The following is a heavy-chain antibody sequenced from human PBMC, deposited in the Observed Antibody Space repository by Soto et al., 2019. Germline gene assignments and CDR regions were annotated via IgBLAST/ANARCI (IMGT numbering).Heavy chain of an antibody. CDR3: VRVPGMGYYDSSGYSD. Sequence: GGSLRLSCAASGFTSSSYSMSWVRQAPGKGLEWVSAISGSGGSTYYADSVKGRFTISRDNSKNTLYLQMNSLRAEDTAVYYCVRVPGMGYYDSSGYSDWGQGTMVTVSS. J-gene: IGHJ3*01. CDR2: ISGSGGST. D-gene: IGHD3-22*01. CDR1: GFTSSSYS. V-gene: IGHV3-23*01.